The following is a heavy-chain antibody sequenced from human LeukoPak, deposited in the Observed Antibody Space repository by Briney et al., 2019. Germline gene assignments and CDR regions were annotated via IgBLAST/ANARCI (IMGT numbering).Heavy chain of an antibody. CDR2: INRNSGGT. J-gene: IGHJ5*02. Sequence: ASVKVSCKASGYTFTGYYMHWVRQAPGQGLEWMGWINRNSGGTNYAQKFQGRVAMTRDTSISTAYMELSRLRSDDTAVYYCARDQHTSGYSYGLGWFDPWGQGTLVTVSS. V-gene: IGHV1-2*02. CDR3: ARDQHTSGYSYGLGWFDP. D-gene: IGHD5-18*01. CDR1: GYTFTGYY.